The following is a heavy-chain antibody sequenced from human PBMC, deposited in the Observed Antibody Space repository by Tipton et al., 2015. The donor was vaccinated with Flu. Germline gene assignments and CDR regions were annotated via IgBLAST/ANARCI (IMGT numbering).Heavy chain of an antibody. V-gene: IGHV4-38-2*01. CDR3: ARSTYYYGSGSSDF. CDR1: GYSISSGYL. D-gene: IGHD3-10*01. J-gene: IGHJ4*02. CDR2: KSHSGTT. Sequence: LRLSCAVSGYSISSGYLWGWIRQPPGKGPEWIGSKSHSGTTYYNPSLKSRVTMSIDTSENQFSLKLNSVTAADTAVYYCARSTYYYGSGSSDFWGQGTLVTSSS.